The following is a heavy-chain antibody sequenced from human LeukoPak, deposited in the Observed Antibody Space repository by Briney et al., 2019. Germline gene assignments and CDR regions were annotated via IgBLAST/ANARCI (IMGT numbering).Heavy chain of an antibody. CDR2: ISSSGGSP. D-gene: IGHD3-22*01. Sequence: GRSLRLSCAASGLTFSSYAMSWVRQAPRKRLEWVSGISSSGGSPYYADSVKGRFTISRDNSKNTLYLQMNSLRAEDTAVYYCANSADYYDSSGFDYWGQGTLVSVSS. J-gene: IGHJ4*02. CDR1: GLTFSSYA. V-gene: IGHV3-23*01. CDR3: ANSADYYDSSGFDY.